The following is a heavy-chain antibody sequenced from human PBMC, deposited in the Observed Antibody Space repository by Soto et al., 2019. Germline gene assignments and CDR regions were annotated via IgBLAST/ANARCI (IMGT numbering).Heavy chain of an antibody. D-gene: IGHD2-21*02. CDR1: GYTLTELS. CDR3: ATVPDAYCGGDCPPFDY. CDR2: FDPEDGET. V-gene: IGHV1-24*01. J-gene: IGHJ4*02. Sequence: ASVKVSCKVSGYTLTELSMHWVRQAPGKGLEWMGGFDPEDGETIYAQKFQGRVTMTEDTSTDTAYMELSSLRSEDTAVYYCATVPDAYCGGDCPPFDYWGQGTLVTVS.